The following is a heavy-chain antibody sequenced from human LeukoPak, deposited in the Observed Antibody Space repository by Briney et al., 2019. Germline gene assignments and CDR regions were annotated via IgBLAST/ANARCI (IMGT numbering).Heavy chain of an antibody. CDR1: GFTFSSYS. D-gene: IGHD3-9*01. Sequence: GGSLRLSCAASGFTFSSYSMNWVRQAPGKGLEWVSYISSSSSTIYYADSVKGRFTISRDNAKNSLYLQMNSLRAEDTAVYYCASGRKYYDILTGYFDYWGQGTLVSVSS. V-gene: IGHV3-48*01. CDR2: ISSSSSTI. CDR3: ASGRKYYDILTGYFDY. J-gene: IGHJ4*02.